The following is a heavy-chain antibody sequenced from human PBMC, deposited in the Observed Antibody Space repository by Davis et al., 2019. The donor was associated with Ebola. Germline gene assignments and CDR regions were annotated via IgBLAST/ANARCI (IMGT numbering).Heavy chain of an antibody. CDR3: ARWSGSLNAFDI. Sequence: PGGSLRLSCAVSGFTVRTNYMNWVRQAPGKGLEWVSVIYSGGSTYYADSVKGRFTISRDSSKNTLYVQMNSLRAEDTAVYYCARWSGSLNAFDIWGQGTMVTVSS. CDR1: GFTVRTNY. J-gene: IGHJ3*02. CDR2: IYSGGST. V-gene: IGHV3-66*01. D-gene: IGHD3-3*01.